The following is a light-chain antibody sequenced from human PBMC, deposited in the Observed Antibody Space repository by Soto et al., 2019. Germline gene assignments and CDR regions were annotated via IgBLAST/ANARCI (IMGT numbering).Light chain of an antibody. V-gene: IGKV3-11*01. CDR3: QQHAHWPLT. J-gene: IGKJ4*01. CDR1: QSVGNN. CDR2: EAS. Sequence: EIVLIQSPATLSLSPGERATLSCRASQSVGNNLAWYQQKPGQAPGLLIYEASTRATGIPARFSGSGSGTDFTLTISSLEPEDFAVYYCQQHAHWPLTFGGGTKVDIK.